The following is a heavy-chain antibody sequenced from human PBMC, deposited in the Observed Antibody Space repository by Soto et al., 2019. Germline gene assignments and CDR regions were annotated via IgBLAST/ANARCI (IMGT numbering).Heavy chain of an antibody. CDR2: ISGTGSRT. Sequence: GGSLRLSCAASGFTFNTNAMSWVRQAPGKGLEWVSSISGTGSRTYYADSVKGRFTIARDNSKNTVSLQMNNLRAEDTGLYYCTKDTGYLSMDAWGQGTTVTVSS. CDR1: GFTFNTNA. V-gene: IGHV3-23*01. D-gene: IGHD6-25*01. CDR3: TKDTGYLSMDA. J-gene: IGHJ6*02.